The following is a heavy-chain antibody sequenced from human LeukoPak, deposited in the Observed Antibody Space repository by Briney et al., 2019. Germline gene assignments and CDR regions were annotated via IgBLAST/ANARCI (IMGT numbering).Heavy chain of an antibody. D-gene: IGHD2-15*01. CDR2: IKEDGNMK. Sequence: PGGSLRLSCAASGFMFGTYWMSWVRQAPGGGLEWVANIKEDGNMKQYADSVRGRFTISRDNAKSSLYLQMSGLRAEDSAVYYCARDETSGYFVYWGQGTLVTVSS. CDR1: GFMFGTYW. J-gene: IGHJ4*02. CDR3: ARDETSGYFVY. V-gene: IGHV3-7*01.